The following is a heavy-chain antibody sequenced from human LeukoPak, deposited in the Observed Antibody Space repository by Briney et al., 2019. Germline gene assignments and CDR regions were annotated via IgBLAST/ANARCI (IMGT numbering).Heavy chain of an antibody. D-gene: IGHD3-3*01. J-gene: IGHJ4*02. Sequence: TGGSLRLSCAASGFTFSSYAMSWVRQAPGKGLEWVSAISGSGGSTYYADSVKGRFTISRDNSKNTLYLQMNSLRAEDTAVYYCAKKAPRDDFSSGSTYYFDYWGQGTLVTVSS. CDR2: ISGSGGST. CDR3: AKKAPRDDFSSGSTYYFDY. V-gene: IGHV3-23*01. CDR1: GFTFSSYA.